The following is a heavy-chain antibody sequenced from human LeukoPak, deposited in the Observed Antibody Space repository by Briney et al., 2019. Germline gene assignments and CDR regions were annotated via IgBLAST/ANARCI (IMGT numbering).Heavy chain of an antibody. D-gene: IGHD6-13*01. CDR2: IKQDGSEK. V-gene: IGHV3-7*01. CDR1: GFTFSSYW. J-gene: IGHJ6*02. Sequence: PGGSLRLSCAASGFTFSSYWMSWVRQAPGKGLEWVANIKQDGSEKYYVDSVKGRFTISRDNAKNSLYLQMNSLRAEDTAVYYCARYSSSWSPNYYYGMDVWGQGTTVTVYS. CDR3: ARYSSSWSPNYYYGMDV.